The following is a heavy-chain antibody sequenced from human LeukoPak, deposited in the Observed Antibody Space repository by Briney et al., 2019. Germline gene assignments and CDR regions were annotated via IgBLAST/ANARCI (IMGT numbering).Heavy chain of an antibody. J-gene: IGHJ4*02. V-gene: IGHV3-23*01. Sequence: GGSLRLSCAAPGFTFSSYAMSWVRQAPGKGLEWVSAISGSGGSTYYADSVKGRFTISRDNSKNTLYLQMNSLRAEDTAVYYCANLWFGDQQDQNWGQGTLVTVSS. D-gene: IGHD3-10*01. CDR1: GFTFSSYA. CDR2: ISGSGGST. CDR3: ANLWFGDQQDQN.